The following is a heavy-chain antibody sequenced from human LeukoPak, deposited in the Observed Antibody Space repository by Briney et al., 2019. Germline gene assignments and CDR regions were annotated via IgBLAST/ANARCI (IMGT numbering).Heavy chain of an antibody. V-gene: IGHV1-18*01. D-gene: IGHD3-3*01. J-gene: IGHJ6*02. Sequence: GASVKVSCKASGYTFTSYGISWVRQAPGQGLEWMGWISAYNGNTNYAQKLQGRVTMTTDTSTSTAYMELRSLRSDDTAVYYCARFKGFDRIFGVSGRLMDVWGQGTTVTVSS. CDR2: ISAYNGNT. CDR1: GYTFTSYG. CDR3: ARFKGFDRIFGVSGRLMDV.